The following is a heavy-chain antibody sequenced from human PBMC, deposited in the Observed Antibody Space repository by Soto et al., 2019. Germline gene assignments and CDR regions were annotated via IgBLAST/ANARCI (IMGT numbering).Heavy chain of an antibody. V-gene: IGHV3-23*01. CDR1: GFPFSSHA. D-gene: IGHD3-10*01. Sequence: EVQLLESGGESVQPGGSLRLCCAASGFPFSSHAMNWVRQAPGKGLEWVSTISGSGDATYYADSVKGRFTISRDKSKNTLYLQMSGLRAEDTAIYYCAKETGPGSTNWFDPWGQGTLVTVSS. CDR3: AKETGPGSTNWFDP. CDR2: ISGSGDAT. J-gene: IGHJ5*02.